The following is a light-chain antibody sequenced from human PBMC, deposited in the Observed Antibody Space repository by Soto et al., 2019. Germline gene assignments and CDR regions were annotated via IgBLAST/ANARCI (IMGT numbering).Light chain of an antibody. CDR2: AAS. CDR1: LPISDY. Sequence: DIQMTQSPSSLSASVGDIVTITCRVSLPISDYLAWYQQTTWKIPNLLLYAASTLQAGVPSRFSGSGSGTDFTPNFMSLQTDDVAAYYCQKYHCAPLTFGGETNEEIK. J-gene: IGKJ4*01. CDR3: QKYHCAPLT. V-gene: IGKV1-27*01.